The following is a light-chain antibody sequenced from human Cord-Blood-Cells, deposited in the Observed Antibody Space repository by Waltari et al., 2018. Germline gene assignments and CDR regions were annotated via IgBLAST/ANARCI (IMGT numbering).Light chain of an antibody. CDR3: EQSYSTPWK. J-gene: IGKJ1*01. V-gene: IGKV1-39*01. CDR1: QSISSY. Sequence: DIQMTHSPSSLSASVGDRVTITCGASQSISSYLNWYQQKPGKAPQLLIYAASSLQSGVPSRFSGSGSGTEFTLTISSPQPEDLATYYCEQSYSTPWKFGPGTKVKIK. CDR2: AAS.